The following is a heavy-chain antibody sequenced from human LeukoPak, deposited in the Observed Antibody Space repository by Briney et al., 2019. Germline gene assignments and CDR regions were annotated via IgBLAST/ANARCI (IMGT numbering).Heavy chain of an antibody. CDR2: ISGSGGST. CDR1: GFTFSSYA. V-gene: IGHV3-23*01. CDR3: AKDLILGAAASYYFDY. Sequence: GGSLRLSCAASGFTFSSYAMSWVRQAPGKGLEWVSAISGSGGSTYYADSVKGRFTISRDNSKNTLYLQMNSLRAEDTAVHYCAKDLILGAAASYYFDYWGQGTLVTVSS. D-gene: IGHD2-15*01. J-gene: IGHJ4*02.